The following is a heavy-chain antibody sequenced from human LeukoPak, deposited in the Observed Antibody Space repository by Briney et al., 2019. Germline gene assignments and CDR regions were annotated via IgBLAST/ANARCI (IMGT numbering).Heavy chain of an antibody. D-gene: IGHD5-12*01. CDR2: ISGTGGST. CDR1: GFTFSSYA. J-gene: IGHJ4*02. V-gene: IGHV3-23*01. CDR3: AKAMATILHTPFDY. Sequence: GGSLRLSCAASGFTFSSYAMSWVRQAPGKGLEWVSTISGTGGSTYYADSVKGQFTISRDNSKNTLYLQMNSLRAEDTAVYYCAKAMATILHTPFDYWGQGTLVTVSS.